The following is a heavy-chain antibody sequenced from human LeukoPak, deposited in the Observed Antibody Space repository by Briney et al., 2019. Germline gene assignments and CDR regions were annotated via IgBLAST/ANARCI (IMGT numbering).Heavy chain of an antibody. CDR3: ARVVSTAMVTPDFDY. Sequence: ASVKVSCKASGYTFTSYGISWVRQAPGQGLEWMGWISAYNGNTNYAQKLQGRVTMTTDTSTSTDYMELRSLRSDDTAVYYCARVVSTAMVTPDFDYWGQGTLVTVSS. J-gene: IGHJ4*02. CDR1: GYTFTSYG. CDR2: ISAYNGNT. D-gene: IGHD5-18*01. V-gene: IGHV1-18*01.